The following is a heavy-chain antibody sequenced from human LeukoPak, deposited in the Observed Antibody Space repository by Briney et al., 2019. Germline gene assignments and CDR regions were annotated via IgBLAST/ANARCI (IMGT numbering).Heavy chain of an antibody. D-gene: IGHD5-24*01. CDR3: ARGSRDGYNWGYYYYGMDV. CDR2: ISSSGSTI. J-gene: IGHJ6*02. CDR1: GFTFSSYE. Sequence: PGGSLRLSCAASGFTFSSYEMNWVRQAPGKGLEWVSYISSSGSTIYYADSVKGRFTISRDNAKNPLYLQMNSLRAEDTAVYYCARGSRDGYNWGYYYYGMDVWGQGTTVTVSS. V-gene: IGHV3-48*03.